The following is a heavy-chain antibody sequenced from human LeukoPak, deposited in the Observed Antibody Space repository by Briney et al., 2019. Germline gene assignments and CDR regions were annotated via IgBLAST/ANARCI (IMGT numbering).Heavy chain of an antibody. CDR1: GSSISSYY. CDR3: ARVGDKNFDWL. Sequence: SETLPLTCTVSGSSISSYYWTWIRQPAGKGLEWIGRIYTSGSTNYNPSLKSRVTMSVDTSKNQFSLKLSSVTAADTAVYYCARVGDKNFDWLWGQGTLVTVSS. D-gene: IGHD3-9*01. V-gene: IGHV4-4*07. J-gene: IGHJ4*02. CDR2: IYTSGST.